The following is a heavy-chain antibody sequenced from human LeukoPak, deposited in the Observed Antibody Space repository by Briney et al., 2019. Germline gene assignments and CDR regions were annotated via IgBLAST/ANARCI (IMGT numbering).Heavy chain of an antibody. Sequence: PGGSLRLSCAASGFTFSSYWMSWVRQAPGKGLEWVANIKQDGSEKYYVDSVKGRFTISRDNAKNSLYLQMNSLRAEDTAVYYCAPDGFYGDYYYGMDVWGQGTTVTVSS. CDR3: APDGFYGDYYYGMDV. J-gene: IGHJ6*02. CDR1: GFTFSSYW. CDR2: IKQDGSEK. D-gene: IGHD4-17*01. V-gene: IGHV3-7*01.